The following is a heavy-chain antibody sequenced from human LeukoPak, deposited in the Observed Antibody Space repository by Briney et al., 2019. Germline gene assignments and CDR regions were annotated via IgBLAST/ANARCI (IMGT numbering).Heavy chain of an antibody. D-gene: IGHD3-3*01. V-gene: IGHV3-23*01. J-gene: IGHJ4*02. CDR1: GFSFTNYG. CDR3: AKGAQYDFWSGYTIEYFDV. CDR2: ISASGSST. Sequence: GGSLRLSCAASGFSFTNYGMSWVRQAPGTGLEWVSFISASGSSTHYADSVKGRFTISRDNSKNTVHLQINSLRASDTATYYCAKGAQYDFWSGYTIEYFDVWGQGTLVSVSS.